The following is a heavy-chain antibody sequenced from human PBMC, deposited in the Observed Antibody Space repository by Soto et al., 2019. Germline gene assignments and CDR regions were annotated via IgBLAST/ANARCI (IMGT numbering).Heavy chain of an antibody. CDR2: IIPIFGTA. D-gene: IGHD6-13*01. V-gene: IGHV1-69*13. J-gene: IGHJ4*02. CDR1: GGTFSSYA. CDR3: ARDLRQSTAAGTSYYFDY. Sequence: ASVKVSCKASGGTFSSYAISWVRQAPGQGPEWMGGIIPIFGTANYAQKFQGRVTITADESTSTAYMELSSLRSEDTAVYYCARDLRQSTAAGTSYYFDYWGQGTLVTVSS.